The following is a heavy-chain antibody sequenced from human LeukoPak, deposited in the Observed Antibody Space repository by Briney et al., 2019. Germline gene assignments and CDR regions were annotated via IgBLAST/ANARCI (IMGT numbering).Heavy chain of an antibody. Sequence: PSETLSLTCAVSGYSISSGYYWGWIRQPPGKGLEWIGSIYHSGSTYYNPSLKSRVTISVDTSKNQFSLKLSSVTAADTAVYYCARHSSRYSNYASAATSLDYWGQGTLVTVSS. V-gene: IGHV4-38-2*01. CDR2: IYHSGST. CDR3: ARHSSRYSNYASAATSLDY. D-gene: IGHD4-11*01. J-gene: IGHJ4*02. CDR1: GYSISSGYY.